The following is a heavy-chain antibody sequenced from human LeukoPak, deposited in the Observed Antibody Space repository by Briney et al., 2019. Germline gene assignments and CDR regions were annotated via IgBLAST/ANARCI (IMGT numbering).Heavy chain of an antibody. V-gene: IGHV3-15*01. J-gene: IGHJ4*02. CDR3: TTYYCSGGRCYHFDY. CDR1: GFTFSSYA. D-gene: IGHD2-15*01. Sequence: GGSLRLSCAASGFTFSSYAMHWVRQAPGKRLEWVGRIKSKSDGGTTEYAAPVKGRFTISTDASKNTLYLQMNSLGTEDTAVYYCTTYYCSGGRCYHFDYWGQGSLVTVSP. CDR2: IKSKSDGGTT.